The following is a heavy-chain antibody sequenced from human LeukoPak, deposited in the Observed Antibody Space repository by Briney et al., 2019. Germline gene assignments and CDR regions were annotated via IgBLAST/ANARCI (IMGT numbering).Heavy chain of an antibody. Sequence: ASVKVSCKASGYTFTSYDINWVRQATGQGLEWMGWINTNTGNPTYAQGFTGRFVFSLDTSVSTAYLQISSLKAEDTAVYYCARVTCSGGSCYLDYWGQGTLVTVSS. CDR2: INTNTGNP. V-gene: IGHV7-4-1*02. J-gene: IGHJ4*02. CDR3: ARVTCSGGSCYLDY. D-gene: IGHD2-15*01. CDR1: GYTFTSYD.